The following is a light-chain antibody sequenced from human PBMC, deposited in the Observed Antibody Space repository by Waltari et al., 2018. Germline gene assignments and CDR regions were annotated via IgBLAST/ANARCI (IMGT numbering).Light chain of an antibody. CDR2: GNS. V-gene: IGLV1-40*01. J-gene: IGLJ3*02. CDR1: SSNIGAGYD. CDR3: QSYDTDLSGWV. Sequence: QSVLTQPPSVSGAPGQRVTISCIGSSSNIGAGYDVHWHFQLPSTAPNLLLYGNSVRPSGVPDRFSASKTGAFASLDSSGLQAEDEAVYYCQSYDTDLSGWVFGGGTTVTVL.